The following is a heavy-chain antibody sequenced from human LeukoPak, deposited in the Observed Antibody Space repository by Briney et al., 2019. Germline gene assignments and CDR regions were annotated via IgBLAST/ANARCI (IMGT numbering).Heavy chain of an antibody. D-gene: IGHD1/OR15-1a*01. CDR2: IYYSGST. CDR3: ARVEQFEFDP. Sequence: PSQTLSLTCTVSGGSISSGDYYWSWIPPPPGKGLEWIVYIYYSGSTYYNPSLESRVTISVDTSKTRFSLKLSSVTAADTAVYYCARVEQFEFDPWGQGTLVTVSS. J-gene: IGHJ5*02. CDR1: GGSISSGDYY. V-gene: IGHV4-30-4*08.